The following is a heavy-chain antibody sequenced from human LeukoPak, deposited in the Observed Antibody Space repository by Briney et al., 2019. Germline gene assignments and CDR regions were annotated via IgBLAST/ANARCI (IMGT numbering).Heavy chain of an antibody. J-gene: IGHJ6*02. V-gene: IGHV3-NL1*01. CDR1: GFTFSSYS. CDR2: IYSGGGKT. Sequence: PGGSLRLSCAASGFTFSSYSMNWVRQAPGKGLEWVSVIYSGGGKTYYADSVKGRFTISRDNSKNTVYLQINSLRAEDTAVYYCARFTRGYNEIMDVWGQGTTVTVSS. CDR3: ARFTRGYNEIMDV. D-gene: IGHD5-18*01.